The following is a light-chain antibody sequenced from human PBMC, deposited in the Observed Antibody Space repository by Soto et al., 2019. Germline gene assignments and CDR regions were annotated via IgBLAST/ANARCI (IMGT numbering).Light chain of an antibody. V-gene: IGLV2-11*01. CDR3: CSYAGSYTFVI. J-gene: IGLJ2*01. CDR1: SNDVGGYNY. CDR2: DVN. Sequence: QSVLTQPRSVSGSPGQSITISCTGTSNDVGGYNYVSWYQQHPGKAPKLWIYDVNKRPSRVPDRFSGSKSGNTASLTISGLQAEDEADYHCCSYAGSYTFVIFGGGTKLTVL.